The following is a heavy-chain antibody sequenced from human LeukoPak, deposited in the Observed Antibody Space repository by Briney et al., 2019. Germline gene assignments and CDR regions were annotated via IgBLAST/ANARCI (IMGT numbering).Heavy chain of an antibody. CDR3: ARASRAGYYMDV. CDR1: GYSISSGYY. V-gene: IGHV4-38-2*02. Sequence: SETLSLTCTVSGYSISSGYYWGWIRQPPGNGLEWIGSIYHSGSTYYNPSLKSRVTISVDTSKNQFSLKLSSVTAADTAVYYCARASRAGYYMDVWGKGTTVTVSS. CDR2: IYHSGST. J-gene: IGHJ6*03.